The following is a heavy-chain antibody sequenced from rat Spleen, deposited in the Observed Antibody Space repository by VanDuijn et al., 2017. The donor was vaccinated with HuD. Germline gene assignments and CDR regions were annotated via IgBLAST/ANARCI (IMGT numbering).Heavy chain of an antibody. Sequence: EVQLVESGGGLVQPGRSLKLSCAASGFTFSNYGMAWVRQTPTKGLEWVASIGPGGSNTYYRDSVKGRFTISRDNEKDTQYLQMDSLRSEDTATYYCARLGTAAIGNWFAHWGQGTLVTVSS. CDR1: GFTFSNYG. CDR3: ARLGTAAIGNWFAH. J-gene: IGHJ3*01. D-gene: IGHD1-2*01. CDR2: IGPGGSNT. V-gene: IGHV5S14*01.